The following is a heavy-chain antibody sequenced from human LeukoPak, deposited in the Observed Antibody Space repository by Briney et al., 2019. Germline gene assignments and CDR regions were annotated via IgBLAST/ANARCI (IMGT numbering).Heavy chain of an antibody. CDR2: VYSSGNT. J-gene: IGHJ4*02. CDR3: ARGQYYYGSFDY. CDR1: GGSISSYY. V-gene: IGHV4-59*01. Sequence: YPSETLSLTCTVSGGSISSYYWSWIRQPPGKGLEWIGYVYSSGNTNYNPSLKSRVTISVDTSKNQFSLKLSSVTAADTAVYYCARGQYYYGSFDYWGQGTLVTVSS. D-gene: IGHD3-10*01.